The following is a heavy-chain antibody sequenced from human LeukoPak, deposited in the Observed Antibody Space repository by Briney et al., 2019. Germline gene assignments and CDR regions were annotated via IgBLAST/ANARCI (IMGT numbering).Heavy chain of an antibody. Sequence: SETLSLTCTVSGGSISSYYWSWIRQPPGKGLEWIGYIYYSGSTNYNPSLKSRVTISVDTSKNQFSLKLSSVAAADTAVYYCARDGGYCSGGSCCSEILWGQGTLVTVSS. CDR3: ARDGGYCSGGSCCSEIL. V-gene: IGHV4-59*01. CDR2: IYYSGST. D-gene: IGHD2-15*01. J-gene: IGHJ4*02. CDR1: GGSISSYY.